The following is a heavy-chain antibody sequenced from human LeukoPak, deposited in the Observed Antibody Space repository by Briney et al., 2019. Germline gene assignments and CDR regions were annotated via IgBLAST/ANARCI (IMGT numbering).Heavy chain of an antibody. D-gene: IGHD3-10*02. CDR1: GFTFSGST. J-gene: IGHJ6*04. CDR2: ISTSSSYI. V-gene: IGHV3-21*01. Sequence: GGSLRLSCAASGFTFSGSTMNWVRQAPGKGLEWVSFISTSSSYIYYADSVKGRFTISRDNAKNSLYLQMNSLRAEDTAVYYCAELGIAMIGGVWGKGTTVTISS. CDR3: AELGIAMIGGV.